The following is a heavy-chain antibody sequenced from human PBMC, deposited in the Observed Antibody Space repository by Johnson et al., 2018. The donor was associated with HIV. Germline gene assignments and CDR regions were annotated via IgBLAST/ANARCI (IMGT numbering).Heavy chain of an antibody. D-gene: IGHD4-17*01. CDR1: GFTFDDYT. CDR2: INSDGSST. Sequence: VQLVESGGVVVQPGGSLRLSCAASGFTFDDYTMNWVRQAPGKGLEWVSRINSDGSSTNYGDSVKGRFTISRDNAKNSLYLQMNSPRVEDTAVYYCASYGDYKSSDAFDIWGQGTMVTVSS. V-gene: IGHV3-43*01. J-gene: IGHJ3*02. CDR3: ASYGDYKSSDAFDI.